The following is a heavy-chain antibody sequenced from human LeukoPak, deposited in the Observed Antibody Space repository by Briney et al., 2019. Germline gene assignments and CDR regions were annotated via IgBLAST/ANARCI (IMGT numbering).Heavy chain of an antibody. V-gene: IGHV3-23*01. D-gene: IGHD5-12*01. J-gene: IGHJ4*02. Sequence: GSLRLSCAASGFTFSSYAMSWVRQAPGKGLEWASAISGSGGSTYYADSVKGRFTISRDNSKNTLYLQMNSLRAEDTAVYYCAKMPTPSGYGLATFDYWGQGTLVTVSS. CDR1: GFTFSSYA. CDR2: ISGSGGST. CDR3: AKMPTPSGYGLATFDY.